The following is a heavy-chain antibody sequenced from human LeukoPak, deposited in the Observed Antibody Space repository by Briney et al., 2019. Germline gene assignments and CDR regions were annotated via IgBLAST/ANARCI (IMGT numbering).Heavy chain of an antibody. CDR1: GGSISNYY. V-gene: IGHV4-59*01. Sequence: PSETLSLTCTVSGGSISNYYWSWIRQPPGKGLEWIGYIYYSGSTNYKSSLKSRVTISADTSKNQFSLKLNSVTAADTAVYYCARDTRGDILTGAHAFDIWGQGTMVTVSS. D-gene: IGHD3-9*01. CDR3: ARDTRGDILTGAHAFDI. J-gene: IGHJ3*02. CDR2: IYYSGST.